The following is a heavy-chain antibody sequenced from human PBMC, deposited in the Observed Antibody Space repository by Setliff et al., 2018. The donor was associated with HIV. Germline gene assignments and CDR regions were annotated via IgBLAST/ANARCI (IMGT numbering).Heavy chain of an antibody. Sequence: ASVKVSCKASGYTFTIYGITWVRQAPGQGLEWMGWISGHSDSRKYGQKFDGRVTLTMDTSTSTAYMELMKLTPDDTAVYYCARGWELNVWGQGTKVTVSS. J-gene: IGHJ6*02. CDR1: GYTFTIYG. CDR2: ISGHSDSR. D-gene: IGHD1-26*01. V-gene: IGHV1-18*01. CDR3: ARGWELNV.